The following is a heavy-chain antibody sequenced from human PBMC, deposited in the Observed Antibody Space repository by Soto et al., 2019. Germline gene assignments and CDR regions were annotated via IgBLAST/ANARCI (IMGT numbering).Heavy chain of an antibody. CDR3: ARFQGSYGMDL. Sequence: QVQLVQSGAEVKKPGSSVKVACKASVGTFSTYTIGWVRQAPGQGLEWMGRIIPILGIANYAQKFQDRVTINADQSTSTAYMELSSLRSEDTALYSCARFQGSYGMDLWVQGTRVTVSS. J-gene: IGHJ6*02. V-gene: IGHV1-69*02. CDR2: IIPILGIA. CDR1: VGTFSTYT.